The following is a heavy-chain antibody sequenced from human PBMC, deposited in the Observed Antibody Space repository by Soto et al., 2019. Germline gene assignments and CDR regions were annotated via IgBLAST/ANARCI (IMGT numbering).Heavy chain of an antibody. D-gene: IGHD3-10*01. CDR2: IKSKTDGGTT. J-gene: IGHJ6*02. Sequence: EVQLVESGGGLVKPGGSLRLSCAASGFTFSNAWMSWVRQAPGKGLEWVGRIKSKTDGGTTDYAAPVKGRFTISRDDSKNTLYLQMNSLKTEDTAVYYCTTDLRVVRGVGYYYYGMDVWGQGTTVTVSS. CDR3: TTDLRVVRGVGYYYYGMDV. CDR1: GFTFSNAW. V-gene: IGHV3-15*01.